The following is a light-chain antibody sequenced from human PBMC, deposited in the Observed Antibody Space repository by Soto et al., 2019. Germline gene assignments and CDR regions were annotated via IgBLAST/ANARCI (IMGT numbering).Light chain of an antibody. CDR1: QGISSD. CDR3: QHINNCPPYT. CDR2: AAS. V-gene: IGKV1-9*01. J-gene: IGKJ2*01. Sequence: DIQITQSPSFLSASVGDRVTITCRASQGISSDLDWYQQKPGKAPKLLSYAASTLQSGVPSRFSGSGSGTDFTLTISSLQPEDLATYCCQHINNCPPYTCGEATKVDI.